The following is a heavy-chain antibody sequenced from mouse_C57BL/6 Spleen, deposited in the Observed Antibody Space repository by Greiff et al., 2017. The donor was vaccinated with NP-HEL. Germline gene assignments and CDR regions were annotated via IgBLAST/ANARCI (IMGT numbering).Heavy chain of an antibody. V-gene: IGHV1-64*01. Sequence: QVQLKQPGAELVKPGASVKLSCKASGYTFTSYWMHWVKQRPGQGLEWIGMIHPNSGSTNYNEKFKSKATLTVDKSSSTAYMQLSSLTSEDSAVYYCARSDGLRYFDVWGTGTTVTVSS. CDR1: GYTFTSYW. D-gene: IGHD1-1*01. CDR2: IHPNSGST. J-gene: IGHJ1*03. CDR3: ARSDGLRYFDV.